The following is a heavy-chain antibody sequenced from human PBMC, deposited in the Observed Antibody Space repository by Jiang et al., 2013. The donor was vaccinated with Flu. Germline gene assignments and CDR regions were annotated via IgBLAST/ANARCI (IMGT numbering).Heavy chain of an antibody. J-gene: IGHJ3*02. CDR2: IYWNDDK. CDR1: VRHSALVEWV. CDR3: AHKGGYDAFDI. Sequence: KPTPDPHADLHLLWVRHSALVEWVWAGSVSPHGKALEWLALIYWNDDKRYSPSLKSRLTITKDTSKNQVVLTMTNMDPVDTATYYCAHKGGYDAFDIWGQGTMVTVSS. D-gene: IGHD3-16*01. V-gene: IGHV2-5*01.